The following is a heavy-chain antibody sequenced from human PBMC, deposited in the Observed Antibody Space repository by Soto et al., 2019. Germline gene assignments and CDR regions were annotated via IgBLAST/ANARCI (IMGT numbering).Heavy chain of an antibody. CDR2: ISGGGDTT. V-gene: IGHV3-23*01. Sequence: EVQLLESGGGLVQPGGSLRLSCAASGFTFNNYAMTWVRQAPGKGLEWVSAISGGGDTTSYADSVKGRFTVSRDGSKKPLYLKMSSLRAEDTALYYCAKGRSSSGNLTPRVDFWGQGTLVTVSS. D-gene: IGHD3-10*01. CDR3: AKGRSSSGNLTPRVDF. J-gene: IGHJ4*02. CDR1: GFTFNNYA.